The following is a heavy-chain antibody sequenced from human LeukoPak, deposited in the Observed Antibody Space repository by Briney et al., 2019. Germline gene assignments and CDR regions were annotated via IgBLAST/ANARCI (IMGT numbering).Heavy chain of an antibody. D-gene: IGHD2-15*01. CDR3: ARDAVELLEISYYLDW. CDR1: GFNFSGYA. Sequence: GGSLRLSCAASGFNFSGYAMHWVRQAPGKGLEWVAVTSYERDTKYYAESVRGRFTVSRDDSKNTMFLQMSSLRPEDTALYYCARDAVELLEISYYLDWWGQGTLVTVSS. CDR2: TSYERDTK. J-gene: IGHJ4*02. V-gene: IGHV3-30-3*01.